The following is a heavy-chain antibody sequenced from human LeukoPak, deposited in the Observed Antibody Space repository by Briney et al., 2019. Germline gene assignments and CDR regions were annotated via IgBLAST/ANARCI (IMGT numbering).Heavy chain of an antibody. CDR2: ISYDGSNK. D-gene: IGHD6-13*01. CDR3: AKSSSSWYVPGTY. J-gene: IGHJ4*02. Sequence: GGSLRLSWAASGFTFSSYGMHWVRQAPGKGLEWVAVISYDGSNKYYADSVKGRFTISRDTSKNTLYLQMNSLRAEDTAVYYCAKSSSSWYVPGTYWGQGTLVTVSS. V-gene: IGHV3-30*18. CDR1: GFTFSSYG.